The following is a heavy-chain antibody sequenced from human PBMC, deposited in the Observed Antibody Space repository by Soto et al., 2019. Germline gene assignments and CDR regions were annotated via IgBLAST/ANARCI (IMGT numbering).Heavy chain of an antibody. J-gene: IGHJ6*02. Sequence: SVKVSCKASGGTFSSYAISWGRQAPGQGLEWMGGIIPIFGTANYAQKFQGRVTITADESTSTAYMELSSLRSEDTAVYYCAGPPELTRIYYYGMDVWGQGTTVTVSS. CDR3: AGPPELTRIYYYGMDV. V-gene: IGHV1-69*13. CDR2: IIPIFGTA. CDR1: GGTFSSYA. D-gene: IGHD1-7*01.